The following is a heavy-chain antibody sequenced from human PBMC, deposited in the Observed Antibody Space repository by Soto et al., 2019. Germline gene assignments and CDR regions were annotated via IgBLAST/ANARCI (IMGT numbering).Heavy chain of an antibody. CDR3: ARQLTGPDRITFGGVIAGFDD. J-gene: IGHJ4*02. CDR2: ISSSSSYI. D-gene: IGHD3-16*02. Sequence: GWSLRLSCAASGFTFSSYSMNWVRQAPGKGLEWVSSISSSSSYIYYADSVKGRFTISRDNAKNSLYLQMNSLRAEDTAVYYCARQLTGPDRITFGGVIAGFDDWGQGTLVTVSS. CDR1: GFTFSSYS. V-gene: IGHV3-21*01.